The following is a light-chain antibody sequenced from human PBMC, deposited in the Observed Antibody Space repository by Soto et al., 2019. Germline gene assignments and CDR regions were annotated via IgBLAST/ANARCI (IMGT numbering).Light chain of an antibody. V-gene: IGKV3-20*01. J-gene: IGKJ1*01. CDR3: QQYGSSPWT. CDR2: GAS. CDR1: QSVSSNY. Sequence: ECVLTQSPVTLSLSPGVRATLSCRSSQSVSSNYLAWYQQKPGQAPRLLIYGASSRATGIPDRFSGSGSGTDFTLTISRLEPEDFVVYYCQQYGSSPWTFGQGTKVDIK.